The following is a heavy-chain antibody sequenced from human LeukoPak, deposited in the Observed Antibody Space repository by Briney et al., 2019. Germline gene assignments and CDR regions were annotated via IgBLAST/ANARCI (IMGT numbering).Heavy chain of an antibody. CDR3: ARDRGMVSTNLDY. Sequence: PGGSLRLSCAASGFTFSTYAMHWVRQAPGKGLEWVAVIWYDGTNKYNADSVTGRFTISRDDSTNTLYLQMSSLRAEDTAVYYCARDRGMVSTNLDYWGQGTLVTVSS. V-gene: IGHV3-33*01. J-gene: IGHJ4*02. CDR2: IWYDGTNK. D-gene: IGHD5/OR15-5a*01. CDR1: GFTFSTYA.